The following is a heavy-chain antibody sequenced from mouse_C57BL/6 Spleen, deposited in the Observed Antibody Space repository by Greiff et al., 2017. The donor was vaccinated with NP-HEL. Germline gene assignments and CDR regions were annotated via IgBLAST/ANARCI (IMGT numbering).Heavy chain of an antibody. CDR2: IYPRSGNT. V-gene: IGHV1-81*01. J-gene: IGHJ4*01. CDR3: ARLYITTVVAPMDY. CDR1: GYTFTSYG. Sequence: QVQLQQSGAELARPGASVKLSCKASGYTFTSYGISWVKQRTGQGLEWIGEIYPRSGNTYYNEKFKGKATLTADKSSSTAYMELHSLTSEDSAVYFCARLYITTVVAPMDYWGQGTSVTVSS. D-gene: IGHD1-1*01.